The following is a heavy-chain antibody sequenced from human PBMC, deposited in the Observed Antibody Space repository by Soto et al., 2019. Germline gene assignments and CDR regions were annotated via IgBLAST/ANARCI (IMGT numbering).Heavy chain of an antibody. CDR2: IKQDGSEK. Sequence: GGSLRLSCAASGFTFSSYWMSWVRQAPGKGLEWVANIKQDGSEKYYVDSVKGRFTISRDNAKNSLYLQMNSLKDEDTAVYYCVRDSGEQLVRRGFYYYYMDVWGKGTTVTVSS. CDR1: GFTFSSYW. CDR3: VRDSGEQLVRRGFYYYYMDV. J-gene: IGHJ6*03. V-gene: IGHV3-7*01. D-gene: IGHD6-6*01.